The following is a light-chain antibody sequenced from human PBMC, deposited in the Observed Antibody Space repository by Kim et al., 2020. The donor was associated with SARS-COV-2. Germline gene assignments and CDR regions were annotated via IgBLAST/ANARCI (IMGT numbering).Light chain of an antibody. J-gene: IGLJ2*01. CDR1: NIGSKN. CDR3: QVCDTNGDPIL. CDR2: NDD. Sequence: SYELTQPPSVSVAPGETARVTCGGDNIGSKNVYWYQQKPPQAPLLVIFNDDDRPSGIPERFSGSNSGNTATLTINRVEAGDEADYYCQVCDTNGDPILFGGGTQLTVL. V-gene: IGLV3-21*01.